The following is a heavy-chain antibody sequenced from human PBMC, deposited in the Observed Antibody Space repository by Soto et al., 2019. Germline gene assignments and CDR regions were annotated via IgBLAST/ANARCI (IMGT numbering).Heavy chain of an antibody. D-gene: IGHD6-13*01. CDR1: GGSISSYY. Sequence: SETLSLTCTVSGGSISSYYWSWIRQPPGKGLEGIGYIYYSGSTNYTPSLKSRVTISVDTSKNQFSLKLSSATAAATAAYYCARSNIAAAGFYYYGMDVWRRGTTVTVSS. CDR2: IYYSGST. J-gene: IGHJ6*02. V-gene: IGHV4-59*01. CDR3: ARSNIAAAGFYYYGMDV.